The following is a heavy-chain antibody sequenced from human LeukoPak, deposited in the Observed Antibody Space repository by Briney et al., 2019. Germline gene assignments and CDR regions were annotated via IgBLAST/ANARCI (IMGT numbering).Heavy chain of an antibody. V-gene: IGHV3-23*01. CDR3: AKSLFTSATGTGRAFHI. CDR2: ISASGDVT. Sequence: GGSLRLSCAASGFTFSTYAMSWVRQAPGKGLEWVTGISASGDVTFHADPVKGRFTISRDNSKNTLYLQMTSLRAEDTAEYYCAKSLFTSATGTGRAFHIWGQGTMVTVSS. J-gene: IGHJ3*02. CDR1: GFTFSTYA. D-gene: IGHD1-1*01.